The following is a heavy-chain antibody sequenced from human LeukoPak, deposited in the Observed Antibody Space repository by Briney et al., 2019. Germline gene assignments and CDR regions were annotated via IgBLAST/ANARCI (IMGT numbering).Heavy chain of an antibody. CDR2: INNDGSST. J-gene: IGHJ4*02. CDR3: VGERNNFWSGHHSIFDS. V-gene: IGHV3-74*01. D-gene: IGHD3-3*01. CDR1: GFIFSDYW. Sequence: QPGGSLRLSCAASGFIFSDYWMHWVRQAPGKGLVWLSRINNDGSSTIYADSVKGRFTFSRDNAENTLFLEMSSLRVEDTAVYYCVGERNNFWSGHHSIFDSWGQGTLVTVSS.